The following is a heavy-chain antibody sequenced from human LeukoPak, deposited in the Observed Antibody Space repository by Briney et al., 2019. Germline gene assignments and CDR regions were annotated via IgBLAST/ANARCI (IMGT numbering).Heavy chain of an antibody. J-gene: IGHJ4*02. D-gene: IGHD6-19*01. CDR2: ISSSSSYI. V-gene: IGHV3-21*01. CDR3: ASGAVAGSNFDY. CDR1: GFTFSSYS. Sequence: PGGSLRLSCAASGFTFSSYSMNWVRQAPGKGLEWVSSISSSSSYIYYADSVKGRLTISRDNAKNSLYLQMNSLRAEDTAVYYCASGAVAGSNFDYWGQGTLVTVSS.